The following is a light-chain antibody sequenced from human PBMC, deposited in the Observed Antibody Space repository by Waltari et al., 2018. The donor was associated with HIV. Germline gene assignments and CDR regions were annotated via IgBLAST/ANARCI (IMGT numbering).Light chain of an antibody. CDR1: QNVGAF. V-gene: IGKV1-5*03. CDR3: HQYASFSGT. CDR2: QAS. J-gene: IGKJ1*01. Sequence: DIRLTQSPSTLSASAGARLAITCRARQNVGAFLAWYQQKPGKPPKLRIFQASPLEGGVPSRFSGSVSGSDFTLTINGLQSDDFATYYCHQYASFSGTFGQGTKVEL.